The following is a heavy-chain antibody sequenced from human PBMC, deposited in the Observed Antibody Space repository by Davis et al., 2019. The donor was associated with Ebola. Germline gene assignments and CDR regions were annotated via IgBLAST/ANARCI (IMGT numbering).Heavy chain of an antibody. CDR3: AKPYLYGVDY. D-gene: IGHD3-16*01. J-gene: IGHJ4*02. CDR2: IKEDGGEK. CDR1: GLIFNNYW. V-gene: IGHV3-7*01. Sequence: GESLKISCAASGLIFNNYWMSWIRQAPGKGPEWVAIIKEDGGEKYYVDSVKGRFTISRDNAKNSLDLQMNSLRPEDTALYYCAKPYLYGVDYWGQGTLVTVSS.